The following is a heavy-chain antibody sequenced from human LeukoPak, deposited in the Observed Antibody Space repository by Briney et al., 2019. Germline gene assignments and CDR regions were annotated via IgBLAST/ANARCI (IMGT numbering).Heavy chain of an antibody. CDR1: GFTFTSSA. Sequence: SVKVSCKASGFTFTSSAVQWVRQARGQRLEWIGWIVVGSGNTNYAQKFQERVTITRDTSTSTAYMELSSLRSEDTAVYYCAADSSGWYSTFDYWGQGTLVTVSS. D-gene: IGHD6-19*01. J-gene: IGHJ4*02. CDR3: AADSSGWYSTFDY. V-gene: IGHV1-58*01. CDR2: IVVGSGNT.